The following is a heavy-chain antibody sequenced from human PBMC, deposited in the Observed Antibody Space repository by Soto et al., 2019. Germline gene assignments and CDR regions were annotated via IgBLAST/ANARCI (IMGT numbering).Heavy chain of an antibody. J-gene: IGHJ1*01. CDR1: GFSFSTNA. V-gene: IGHV3-30-3*01. D-gene: IGHD3-22*01. CDR3: VRGGDSSGYYYRQYFQH. Sequence: QVQLVESGGGVVQPGRSLRLSCAASGFSFSTNAMNWVRQAPGKGLEWVAVISYDGSNKYYADSVKGRFTISRDNSKKTLYLQMNSLRAEDTAVYYCVRGGDSSGYYYRQYFQHWGQGTLVTVSS. CDR2: ISYDGSNK.